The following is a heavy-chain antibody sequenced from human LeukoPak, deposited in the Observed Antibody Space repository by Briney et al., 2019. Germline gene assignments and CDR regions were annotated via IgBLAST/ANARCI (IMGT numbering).Heavy chain of an antibody. D-gene: IGHD3-10*01. Sequence: GGSLRLSCAASGFTFSSYAMSWVRQAPGKGLEWVSAISGSGGSTYYADSVKGRFTISRDNSKNTLYLQMNSLRAEDTAVYYCAKMRLGYYGSGSYDDYWGQGTLVTVSS. CDR1: GFTFSSYA. V-gene: IGHV3-23*01. CDR2: ISGSGGST. J-gene: IGHJ4*02. CDR3: AKMRLGYYGSGSYDDY.